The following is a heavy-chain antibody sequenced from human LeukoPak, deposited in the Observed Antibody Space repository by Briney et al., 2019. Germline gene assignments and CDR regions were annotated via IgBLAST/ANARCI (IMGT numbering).Heavy chain of an antibody. V-gene: IGHV3-23*01. CDR3: TKDRRQWVVPYFDS. CDR2: ISSGGNT. Sequence: GGSLRLSCAASGFTFSTYAMSWVRHTPGKGLEWVSGISSGGNTQYTDSVKGRFAVSRDNSKNTLHLQMDSLRAEDTAIYYCTKDRRQWVVPYFDSWGQGTVVTVSS. CDR1: GFTFSTYA. D-gene: IGHD6-19*01. J-gene: IGHJ4*02.